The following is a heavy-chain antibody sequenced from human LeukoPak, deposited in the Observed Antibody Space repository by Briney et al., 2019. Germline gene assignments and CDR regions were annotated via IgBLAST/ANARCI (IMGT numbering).Heavy chain of an antibody. V-gene: IGHV4-4*07. J-gene: IGHJ3*02. CDR2: IYTSGST. Sequence: PSETLSLPCTVSGGSISSYYWSWIRQPAGKGLEWIGRIYTSGSTNYNPSLKSRVTMSVDTSKNQFSLKLSSVTAADTAVYYCASQSYSRGYYLYAFDIWGQGTMVTVSS. CDR1: GGSISSYY. D-gene: IGHD3-22*01. CDR3: ASQSYSRGYYLYAFDI.